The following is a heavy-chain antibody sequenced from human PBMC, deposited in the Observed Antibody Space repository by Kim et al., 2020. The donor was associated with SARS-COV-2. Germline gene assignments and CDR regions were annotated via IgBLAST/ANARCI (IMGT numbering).Heavy chain of an antibody. Sequence: SETLSLTCAVYGGSFSGYYWSWIRQPPGKGLEWIGEINHSGSTNYNPSLKSRVTISVDTSKNQFSLKLSSVTAADTAVYYCARWSGDREDYWGQGTLVTVSS. CDR3: ARWSGDREDY. J-gene: IGHJ4*02. CDR2: INHSGST. V-gene: IGHV4-34*01. CDR1: GGSFSGYY. D-gene: IGHD3-10*01.